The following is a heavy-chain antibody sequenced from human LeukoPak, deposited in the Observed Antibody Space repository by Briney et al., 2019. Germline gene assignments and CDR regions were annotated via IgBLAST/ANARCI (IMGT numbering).Heavy chain of an antibody. CDR1: GGSISSYY. J-gene: IGHJ4*02. CDR3: ARRSLVGATYDY. V-gene: IGHV4-59*08. D-gene: IGHD1-26*01. CDR2: IYYSGST. Sequence: NPSETLSLTCTVSGGSISSYYWSWIRQPPGRGLEWIGYIYYSGSTNYNPSLKSRVTISVDTSKNQFSLKLSSVTAADTAVYYCARRSLVGATYDYWGQGTLVTVSS.